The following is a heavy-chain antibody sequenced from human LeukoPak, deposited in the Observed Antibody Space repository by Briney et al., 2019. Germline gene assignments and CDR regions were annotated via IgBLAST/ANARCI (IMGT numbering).Heavy chain of an antibody. CDR1: GGSISSYY. J-gene: IGHJ4*02. D-gene: IGHD6-13*01. CDR2: VHRSGDT. Sequence: SETLSLTCSVSGGSISSYYWSWIRQPAGEGLEWIGRVHRSGDTNYNPSLQSRLTMSVETSKNQISLRLRSVSAADTAVYYCARDMAAAGTDVFDYWGQGTLVTVSS. CDR3: ARDMAAAGTDVFDY. V-gene: IGHV4-4*07.